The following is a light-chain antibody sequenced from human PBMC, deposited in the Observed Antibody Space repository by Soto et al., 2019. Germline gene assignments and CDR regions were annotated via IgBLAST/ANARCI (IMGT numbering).Light chain of an antibody. V-gene: IGKV3-20*01. J-gene: IGKJ4*01. CDR3: QQYGNSPPLT. CDR2: GAS. CDR1: QSVSSH. Sequence: EIVLTQSPGTRSLSPGETATLSCMASQSVSSHLAWYQQIPGQAPRLLIYGASSRATVIPDRFSGSGSGTDFTLTISRLEPEDFALYYCQQYGNSPPLTFGGGTKVDIK.